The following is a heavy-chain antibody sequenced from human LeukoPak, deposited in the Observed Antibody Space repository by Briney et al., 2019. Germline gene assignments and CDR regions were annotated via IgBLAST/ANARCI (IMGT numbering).Heavy chain of an antibody. D-gene: IGHD3-10*01. CDR1: GFTFSSYA. J-gene: IGHJ6*03. V-gene: IGHV3-23*01. CDR2: ISGSGGST. CDR3: ARSLRVRGVPDYMDV. Sequence: GGSPRLSCAASGFTFSSYAMSWVRQAPGKGLEWVSAISGSGGSTYYADSVKGRFTISRDNAKNSLYLQMNSLRADDTAVYYCARSLRVRGVPDYMDVWGKGTTVIISS.